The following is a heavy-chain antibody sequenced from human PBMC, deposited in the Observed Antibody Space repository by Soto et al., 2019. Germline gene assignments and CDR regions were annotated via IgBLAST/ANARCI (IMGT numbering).Heavy chain of an antibody. V-gene: IGHV1-69*02. D-gene: IGHD3-16*02. CDR1: GGTFSSYT. J-gene: IGHJ4*02. CDR2: IIPILCIA. Sequence: QVQLVQSGAEVKKPGSSVKVSCKASGGTFSSYTISWVRQAPGQGLEWMGRIIPILCIANYAQKFQGRVTITADKSTSTASIVLSSLSSEHPAVYFCAIVRYQVEHYWAQGTLVTLSS. CDR3: AIVRYQVEHY.